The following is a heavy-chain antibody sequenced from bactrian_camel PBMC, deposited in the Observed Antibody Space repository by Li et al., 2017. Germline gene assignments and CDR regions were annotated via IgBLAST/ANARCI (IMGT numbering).Heavy chain of an antibody. CDR1: GLDFSRHC. V-gene: IGHV3S40*01. CDR3: AADTYGGSWPRERPEYALGLDWYDF. CDR2: IFNRGGTT. J-gene: IGHJ4*01. D-gene: IGHD6*01. Sequence: DVQLVESGGGSVQVGESLRLSCVISGLDFSRHCFGWFRQAPGKGREGLAGIFNRGGTTYYADSGKGRFTISQGNAKNTVYLQMNSLKPEDTAMYYCAADTYGGSWPRERPEYALGLDWYDFWGQGTQVTVS.